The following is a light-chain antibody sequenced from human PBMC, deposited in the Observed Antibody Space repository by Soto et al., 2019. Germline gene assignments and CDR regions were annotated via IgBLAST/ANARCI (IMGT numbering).Light chain of an antibody. Sequence: QSVLTQPPSVSGSPGQRVTISCTGRSSNIGAGYDVHWYQQLPGTAPKLLIYGNSNRPSGVPDRFSGSKSGTSASLAITGLHAEDEADYYCQSYDSSLDVVFGGGTKLTVL. J-gene: IGLJ2*01. V-gene: IGLV1-40*01. CDR3: QSYDSSLDVV. CDR1: SSNIGAGYD. CDR2: GNS.